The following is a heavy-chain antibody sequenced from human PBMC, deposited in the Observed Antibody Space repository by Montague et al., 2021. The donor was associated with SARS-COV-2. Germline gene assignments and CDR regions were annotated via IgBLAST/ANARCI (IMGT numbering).Heavy chain of an antibody. CDR1: GDSVSRNNPA. J-gene: IGHJ3*01. V-gene: IGHV6-1*01. D-gene: IGHD1-1*01. CDR3: ARTTALAASADGLDV. Sequence: CAISGDSVSRNNPAWNWIRQSPSRGLEWLGRTYYRSKWFNDYSVSVSSRITIDPDTSKNVFSLHLRFVTPEDTAVYFCARTTALAASADGLDVWGPGTLISVSS. CDR2: TYYRSKWFN.